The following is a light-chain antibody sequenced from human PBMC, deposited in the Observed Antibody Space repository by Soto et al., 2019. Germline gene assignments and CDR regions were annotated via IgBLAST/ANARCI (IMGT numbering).Light chain of an antibody. CDR2: SNN. V-gene: IGLV1-44*01. CDR1: SSNIGSNT. CDR3: AAWDDSLNGYYV. Sequence: QSVLTQPPSASGTPGQSVTISCSGISSNIGSNTVNWYQQLPGTAPKLLIYSNNQRPSGVPDRFSGSKSGTSASLAISGLQSEDEADYYCAAWDDSLNGYYVFGTGTKVT. J-gene: IGLJ1*01.